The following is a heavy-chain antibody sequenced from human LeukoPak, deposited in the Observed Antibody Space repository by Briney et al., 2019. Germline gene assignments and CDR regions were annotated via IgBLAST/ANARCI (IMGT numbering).Heavy chain of an antibody. J-gene: IGHJ4*02. CDR3: ARAPPKRHTMVRGGNDY. CDR2: IIPIFGTA. D-gene: IGHD3-10*01. Sequence: SVKVSCKASGGTFSSYAISWVRQAPGQGLEWMGGIIPIFGTANYAQKFQGRVTITADESTSTAYMELSSLRSDDTAVYYCARAPPKRHTMVRGGNDYWGQGTLVTVSS. V-gene: IGHV1-69*13. CDR1: GGTFSSYA.